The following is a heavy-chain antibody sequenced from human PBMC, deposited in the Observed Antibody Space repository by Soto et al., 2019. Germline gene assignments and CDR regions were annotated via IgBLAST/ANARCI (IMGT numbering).Heavy chain of an antibody. CDR3: ARGETYLGV. CDR1: RDTFNKYA. V-gene: IGHV1-69*01. D-gene: IGHD3-16*01. CDR2: IIPIFSSR. J-gene: IGHJ6*02. Sequence: QVQLVQSGAEVKKPGSSVKVSCKTSRDTFNKYAFNWVRQAPGQGLEWMGWIIPIFSSRNYAEKFQGRVTITADDSTSTAYMELWSLRLEDTAVYYCARGETYLGVWGQGTTVTVSS.